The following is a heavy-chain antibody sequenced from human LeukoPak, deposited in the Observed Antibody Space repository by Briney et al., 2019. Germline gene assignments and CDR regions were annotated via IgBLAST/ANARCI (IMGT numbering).Heavy chain of an antibody. D-gene: IGHD5-12*01. J-gene: IGHJ5*02. CDR1: GGSFSGYY. CDR3: ATTGGSGAGS. CDR2: INHSGST. Sequence: RSSETLSLTCAVYGGSFSGYYWSWIRQPPGKGLEWIGEINHSGSTNYNPSLKSRVTISVDTSKNQFSLKLSSVTAADTAVYYCATTGGSGAGSWGQGTVVTVSS. V-gene: IGHV4-34*01.